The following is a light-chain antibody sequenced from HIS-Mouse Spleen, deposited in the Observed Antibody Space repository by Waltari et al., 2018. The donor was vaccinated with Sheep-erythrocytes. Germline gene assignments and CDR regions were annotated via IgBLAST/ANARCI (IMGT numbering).Light chain of an antibody. V-gene: IGLV2-14*02. CDR1: SSDVGSYNL. CDR3: SSYTSSSTWV. J-gene: IGLJ3*02. Sequence: QSALTQPASVSGSPGQSITISCTGTSSDVGSYNLVSWYQQHPGKAPKLMIYEVSNRPSGVSNRFSGSNSGNTASLTISGLQAEDEADYYCSSYTSSSTWVFGGGTKLTVL. CDR2: EVS.